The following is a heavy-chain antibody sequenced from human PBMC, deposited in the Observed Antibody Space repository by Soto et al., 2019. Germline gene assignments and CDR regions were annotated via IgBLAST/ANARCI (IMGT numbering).Heavy chain of an antibody. Sequence: QVQLQESGPRLVKPSGTLSLTCVVSRGSISSDNWWSWVRQPPGKGLQWIGEIYHTGSTNYAPSLKSRVIISIDKSNNQFSLNLSSVTAADTAVYYCARVACSGGSCSSDYWGQGTLVTVSS. CDR1: RGSISSDNW. D-gene: IGHD2-15*01. CDR3: ARVACSGGSCSSDY. CDR2: IYHTGST. V-gene: IGHV4-4*02. J-gene: IGHJ4*02.